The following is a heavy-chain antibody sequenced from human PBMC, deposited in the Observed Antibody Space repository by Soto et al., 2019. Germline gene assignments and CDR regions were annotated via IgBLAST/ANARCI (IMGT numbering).Heavy chain of an antibody. J-gene: IGHJ5*02. CDR1: GFTFSSYA. CDR3: AKVVAWGVLEWLKGGLGWFDP. Sequence: GGSLRLSCAASGFTFSSYAMSWVRQAPGKGLEWVSAISGSGGSTYYADSVKGRFTISRDNSKNTLYLQMNSLRAEDTAVYYCAKVVAWGVLEWLKGGLGWFDPWGQGTLVTVSS. CDR2: ISGSGGST. V-gene: IGHV3-23*01. D-gene: IGHD3-3*01.